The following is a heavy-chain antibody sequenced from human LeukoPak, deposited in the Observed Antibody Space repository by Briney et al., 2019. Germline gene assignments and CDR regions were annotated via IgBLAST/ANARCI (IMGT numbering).Heavy chain of an antibody. CDR2: ISSSSSTI. Sequence: PGGSLRLSCAASGFTFSSYSMNWVRQAPGKGLEWVSYISSSSSTIYYADSVKGRFTISRDNSKNTLYLQMNSLRAEDTAVYYCAKGAKGGYSSSWYDYWGQGTLVTVSS. CDR3: AKGAKGGYSSSWYDY. J-gene: IGHJ4*02. V-gene: IGHV3-48*01. CDR1: GFTFSSYS. D-gene: IGHD6-13*01.